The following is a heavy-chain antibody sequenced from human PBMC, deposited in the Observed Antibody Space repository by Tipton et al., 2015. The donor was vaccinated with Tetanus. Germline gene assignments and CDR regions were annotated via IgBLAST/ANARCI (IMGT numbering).Heavy chain of an antibody. CDR1: GTSISSYY. J-gene: IGHJ4*02. Sequence: TLSLTCSVSGTSISSYYWNWIRQVPGKGLEWIGYTHHSGNTNYNPSLSGRVTTSVDTSKNQFSLKMSSVTAADTAVYYCARAPYNSPGKFYFDSWGQGILATVSS. V-gene: IGHV4-59*01. D-gene: IGHD1-1*01. CDR2: THHSGNT. CDR3: ARAPYNSPGKFYFDS.